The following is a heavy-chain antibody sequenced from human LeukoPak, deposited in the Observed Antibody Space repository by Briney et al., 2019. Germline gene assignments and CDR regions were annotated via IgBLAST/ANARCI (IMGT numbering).Heavy chain of an antibody. CDR2: ISGSGGST. V-gene: IGHV3-23*01. D-gene: IGHD3-10*01. Sequence: GRSLRLSCAASGFTFSSYAMSWVRQAPGKGLEWVSAISGSGGSTYYADSVKGRFTISRDNSKNTLYLQMNSLRAEDTAVYYCAKVRYGSGSNYYYGMDVWGQGTTVTVSS. J-gene: IGHJ6*02. CDR3: AKVRYGSGSNYYYGMDV. CDR1: GFTFSSYA.